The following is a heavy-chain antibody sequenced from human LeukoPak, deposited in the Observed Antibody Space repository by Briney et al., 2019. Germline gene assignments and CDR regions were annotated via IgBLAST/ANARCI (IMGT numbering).Heavy chain of an antibody. J-gene: IGHJ4*02. Sequence: GESLKISCKGSGYSFTDFWIGWVRQMPGKGLEWMGMIYPEDSDTRYSPPFQGQVTFSADTSIDTAYVQWSSLEASDTAIYYCARLQLLSAAGTFDYWGQGALVTVSS. CDR2: IYPEDSDT. CDR3: ARLQLLSAAGTFDY. V-gene: IGHV5-51*01. CDR1: GYSFTDFW. D-gene: IGHD6-13*01.